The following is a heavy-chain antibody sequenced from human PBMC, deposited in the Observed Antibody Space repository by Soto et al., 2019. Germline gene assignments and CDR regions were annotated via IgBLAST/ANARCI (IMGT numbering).Heavy chain of an antibody. D-gene: IGHD5-12*01. V-gene: IGHV4-34*01. CDR3: ARQYSGYDYGSEFDY. J-gene: IGHJ4*02. Sequence: SETLSLTCAVYGGSFSGYYCSWIRQPPGKGLEWIGNINHSGSTNYNPSLKSRVTISVDTSKNQFSLKLSSVTAADTAVYYCARQYSGYDYGSEFDYWGQGTLVTVSS. CDR2: INHSGST. CDR1: GGSFSGYY.